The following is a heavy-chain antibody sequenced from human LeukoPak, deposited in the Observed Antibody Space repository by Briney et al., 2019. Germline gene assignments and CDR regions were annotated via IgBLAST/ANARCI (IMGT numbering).Heavy chain of an antibody. CDR2: INHSGST. CDR1: GGSFSGYY. J-gene: IGHJ4*02. Sequence: SETLSLTCTVYGGSFSGYYWSWIRQPPGKGLEWIGEINHSGSTYYNPSLKSRVTISVDTSKNQFSLKLSSVTAADTAVYYCARDSGWYDYWGQGTLVTVSS. V-gene: IGHV4-34*01. CDR3: ARDSGWYDY. D-gene: IGHD6-19*01.